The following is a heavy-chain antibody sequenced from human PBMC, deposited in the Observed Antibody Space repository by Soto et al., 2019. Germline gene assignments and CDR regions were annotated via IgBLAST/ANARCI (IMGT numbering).Heavy chain of an antibody. Sequence: SETLSLTCAVYGGSFSGYYWSWIRQPPGKGLEWIGEINHSGSTNYNPSLKSRVTISVDTSKNQFSLKLSSVTAADTAVYYCARAVVVVAANIDWFDPWGQGTLVTVSS. CDR2: INHSGST. J-gene: IGHJ5*02. CDR3: ARAVVVVAANIDWFDP. CDR1: GGSFSGYY. D-gene: IGHD2-15*01. V-gene: IGHV4-34*01.